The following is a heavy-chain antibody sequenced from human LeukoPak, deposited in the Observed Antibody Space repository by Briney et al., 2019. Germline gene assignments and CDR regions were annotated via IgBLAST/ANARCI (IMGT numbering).Heavy chain of an antibody. V-gene: IGHV1-8*03. CDR1: GYTFTSYD. Sequence: VKVSCKASGYTFTSYDINWVRQATGQGLEWMGWMNPNSGNTGYAQKFQGRVTITRNTSISTAYMELSSLRSEDTAVYYRARGRVYYYYMDVWGKGTTVTVSS. J-gene: IGHJ6*03. CDR2: MNPNSGNT. CDR3: ARGRVYYYYMDV.